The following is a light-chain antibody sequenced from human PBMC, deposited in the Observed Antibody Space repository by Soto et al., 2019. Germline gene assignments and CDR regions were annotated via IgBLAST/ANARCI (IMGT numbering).Light chain of an antibody. CDR2: DAS. Sequence: EIVLTQSPATLSLSPGERATLSCRASQSVSSYLAGYQQKPGQAPRLLIYDASNRATGIPARVSGSGSGTDFTLTISSLGPQDFAVYYCQQRSNWPLYTFGQGTKLEIK. CDR1: QSVSSY. CDR3: QQRSNWPLYT. J-gene: IGKJ2*01. V-gene: IGKV3-11*01.